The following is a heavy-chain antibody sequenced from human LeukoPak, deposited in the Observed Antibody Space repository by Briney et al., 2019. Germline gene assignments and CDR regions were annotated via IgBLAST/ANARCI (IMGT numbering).Heavy chain of an antibody. J-gene: IGHJ4*02. V-gene: IGHV4-59*08. CDR1: GVPFSRYY. CDR3: ESGGGRESAYNFDY. D-gene: IGHD3-16*01. CDR2: IYYSGSS. Sequence: SETLSPSCAVSGVPFSRYYWSWIRQPPGKGLEWIGYIYYSGSSTYSPSLQSRVTISVDTSKDQFSLWLSSVTAADTAVYYCESGGGRESAYNFDYWGQGILVTVSS.